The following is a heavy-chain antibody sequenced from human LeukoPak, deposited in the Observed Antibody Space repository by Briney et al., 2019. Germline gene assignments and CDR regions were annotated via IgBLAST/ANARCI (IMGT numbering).Heavy chain of an antibody. V-gene: IGHV3-33*01. J-gene: IGHJ5*02. Sequence: GGSLRLSCAASGFTFSGYGMHWVRQAPGKGLEWVAVIWYDGSKTYYADSVKGRFTISRDTPKNTLYLEMNSLRAEDTAVYYCARGGSTVTRWRWFDPWGQGTLVTVSS. CDR3: ARGGSTVTRWRWFDP. D-gene: IGHD4-17*01. CDR1: GFTFSGYG. CDR2: IWYDGSKT.